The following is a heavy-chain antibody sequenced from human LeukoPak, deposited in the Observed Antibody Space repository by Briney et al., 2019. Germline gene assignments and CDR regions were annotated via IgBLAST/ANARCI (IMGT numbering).Heavy chain of an antibody. CDR3: ANRMSF. CDR2: IYSGGNP. CDR1: GVNFSSDY. V-gene: IGHV3-53*04. D-gene: IGHD3-10*01. Sequence: GGSLRLSCAASGVNFSSDYMSWVRQAPGKGLEWVSLIYSGGNPYYADSVKGRFTIYRHNTKNTLYLQMNNLRTEDTAIYYCANRMSFGGPGTLVTVSS. J-gene: IGHJ4*02.